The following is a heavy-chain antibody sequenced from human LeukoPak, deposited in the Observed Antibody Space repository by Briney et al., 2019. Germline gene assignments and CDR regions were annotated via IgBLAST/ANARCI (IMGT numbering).Heavy chain of an antibody. D-gene: IGHD5-12*01. CDR1: GFTFDDYA. J-gene: IGHJ4*02. V-gene: IGHV3-9*01. Sequence: GGSLRLSCAASGFTFDDYAMHWVRQAPGKGLEWVSGISWNSGSIGYADSVKGRFTISRDNAKNSLYLQMNSLRAEDTALYYCAKVGSSHSGYDTDSNRPYWGQGTLVTVSS. CDR2: ISWNSGSI. CDR3: AKVGSSHSGYDTDSNRPY.